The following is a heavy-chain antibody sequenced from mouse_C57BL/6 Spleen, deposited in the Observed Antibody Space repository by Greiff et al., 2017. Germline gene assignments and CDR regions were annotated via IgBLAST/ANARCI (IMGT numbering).Heavy chain of an antibody. CDR2: IDPETGGT. J-gene: IGHJ3*01. D-gene: IGHD2-3*01. CDR1: GYTFTDYE. V-gene: IGHV1-15*01. Sequence: VQLQESGAELVRPGASVTLSCKASGYTFTDYEMHWVKQTPVHGLEWIGAIDPETGGTAYNQKFKGKAILTADKSSSTAYMELRSLTSEDSAVYYCTRVWLLRFAYWGQGTLVTVSA. CDR3: TRVWLLRFAY.